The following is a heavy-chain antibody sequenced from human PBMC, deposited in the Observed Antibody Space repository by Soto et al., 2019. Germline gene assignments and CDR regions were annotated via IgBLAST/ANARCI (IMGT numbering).Heavy chain of an antibody. V-gene: IGHV3-30*04. CDR1: GFIFTNYA. D-gene: IGHD2-21*01. Sequence: QVQLVESGGGVVQPGTSLRLSCAASGFIFTNYAMHWVRQAPGKGLEGVAIISYDGSNQFYGDSVKGRITISRDNSKNTVDLQMNSLRPEDTAVYYCARDPLFAGFLGHFDFWGQGILVTVSS. CDR2: ISYDGSNQ. J-gene: IGHJ4*02. CDR3: ARDPLFAGFLGHFDF.